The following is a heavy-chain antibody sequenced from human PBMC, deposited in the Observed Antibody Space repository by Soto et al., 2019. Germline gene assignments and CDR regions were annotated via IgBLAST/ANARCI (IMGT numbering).Heavy chain of an antibody. V-gene: IGHV1-3*01. CDR3: ASNRMDV. Sequence: ASVKVSCKASGGTFSSYAISWVRQAPGQGLEWMGGINAGNGNTKYSQKFQGRVTITRDTSASTAYMELRSLRSDDTAVYYCASNRMDVWGKGTTVTVSS. CDR2: INAGNGNT. J-gene: IGHJ6*04. CDR1: GGTFSSYA.